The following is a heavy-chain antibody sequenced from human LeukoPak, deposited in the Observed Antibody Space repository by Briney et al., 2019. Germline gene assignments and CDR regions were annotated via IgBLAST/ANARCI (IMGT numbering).Heavy chain of an antibody. Sequence: SETLSLTCTVSGGSISSYYWSWIRQPPGKRLEWIGYIYYSGSTNYNPSLKSRVTISVDTSKNQFSLKLSSVTAADTAVYYCARGLRYFDWSKNYYYYYGMDVWGQGTTVTVSS. V-gene: IGHV4-59*08. CDR3: ARGLRYFDWSKNYYYYYGMDV. CDR1: GGSISSYY. D-gene: IGHD3-9*01. J-gene: IGHJ6*02. CDR2: IYYSGST.